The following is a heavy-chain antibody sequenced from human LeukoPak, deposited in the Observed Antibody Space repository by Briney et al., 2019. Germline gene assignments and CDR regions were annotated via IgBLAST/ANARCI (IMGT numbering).Heavy chain of an antibody. CDR2: ISRSGSTI. CDR1: GFTFSDYY. Sequence: PGGSLRLSCAASGFTFSDYYMSWIRQAPGKGLEWVSYISRSGSTIYYADSVKGRFTISRDNAKNSLYLQMNSLRAEDTAVYYCARGRFWSGYDAFDIWGQGTMVTVSS. CDR3: ARGRFWSGYDAFDI. J-gene: IGHJ3*02. V-gene: IGHV3-11*04. D-gene: IGHD3-3*01.